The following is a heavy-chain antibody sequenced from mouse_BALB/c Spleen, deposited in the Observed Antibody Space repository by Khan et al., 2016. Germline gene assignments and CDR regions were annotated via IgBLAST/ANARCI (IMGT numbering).Heavy chain of an antibody. D-gene: IGHD2-3*01. CDR3: ARDGSPFYFDY. CDR2: INPSTGYI. Sequence: VQLQQSGAELAKPGASVKMSCKASGYTFTSYWMHWVKQRPGQGLEWIGYINPSTGYIEYNQKFKDKATLTADKSSSTAYMQLSSLTSEDSAVYYGARDGSPFYFDYWGQGTSLTVSS. V-gene: IGHV1-7*01. J-gene: IGHJ2*02. CDR1: GYTFTSYW.